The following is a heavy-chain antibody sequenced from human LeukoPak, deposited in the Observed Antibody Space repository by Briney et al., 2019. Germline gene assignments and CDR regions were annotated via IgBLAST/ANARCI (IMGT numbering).Heavy chain of an antibody. CDR2: ISYDGSNK. D-gene: IGHD2-2*01. V-gene: IGHV3-30*04. J-gene: IGHJ4*02. CDR3: ARDGCSSTSCYVPPPY. Sequence: GGSLRLSCAASGFTFSSYAMHWVRQAPGKGLEWVAVISYDGSNKYYADSVKGRFTISRDNSKNTLYLQMNCLRAEDTAVYYCARDGCSSTSCYVPPPYWGQGTLVTVSS. CDR1: GFTFSSYA.